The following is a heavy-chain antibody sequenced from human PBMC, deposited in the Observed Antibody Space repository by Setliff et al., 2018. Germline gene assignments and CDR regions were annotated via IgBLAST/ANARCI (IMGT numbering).Heavy chain of an antibody. CDR1: GGSISSYY. J-gene: IGHJ6*02. Sequence: SETLSLTCTVSGGSISSYYWSWIRQPPGKGLEWIGYIYYSGSTNYNPSLKSRVTISVDTSKNQFSLKLSSVTAADTAVYYCAREHGYSYGQTYYYYGMDVWGQGTTVTVSS. CDR2: IYYSGST. CDR3: AREHGYSYGQTYYYYGMDV. D-gene: IGHD5-18*01. V-gene: IGHV4-59*01.